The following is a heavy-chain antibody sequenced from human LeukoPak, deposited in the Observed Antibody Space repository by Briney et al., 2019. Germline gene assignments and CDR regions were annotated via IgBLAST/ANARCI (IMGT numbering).Heavy chain of an antibody. CDR1: GFSFSASS. D-gene: IGHD3-22*01. CDR2: ISENGRST. V-gene: IGHV3-23*01. CDR3: AKESSDSSGYYYIFDY. Sequence: GGSLRLSCAASGFSFSASSMSWVRQTLGKGLEWVSSISENGRSTYYADSVKGRFTISRDNSKNTLYLQMNSLRAEDTAVYYCAKESSDSSGYYYIFDYWGQGTLVTVSS. J-gene: IGHJ4*02.